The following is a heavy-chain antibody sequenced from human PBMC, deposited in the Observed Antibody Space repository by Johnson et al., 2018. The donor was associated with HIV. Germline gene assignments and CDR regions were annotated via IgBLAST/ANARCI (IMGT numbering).Heavy chain of an antibody. CDR2: IRYDGSNK. CDR3: AKEKTRMSITIFFAFDI. V-gene: IGHV3-30*02. Sequence: QVQLVESGGGLVKPGGSLRLSCAASGFTFSSYGMHWVRQAPGKGLEWVAFIRYDGSNKYYADSVKGRFTISRDNSKNTLYLQMNSLRAEDTALYYCAKEKTRMSITIFFAFDIWGQGTMVTVSS. D-gene: IGHD3-9*01. CDR1: GFTFSSYG. J-gene: IGHJ3*02.